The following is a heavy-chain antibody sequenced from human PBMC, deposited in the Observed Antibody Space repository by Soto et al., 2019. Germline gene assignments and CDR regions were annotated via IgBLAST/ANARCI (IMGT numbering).Heavy chain of an antibody. V-gene: IGHV3-23*01. CDR3: AKDWDPSTVVSPSTGTDY. Sequence: EVQLLESGGGLFQRGWSLRLSCAASGFTFRNYAMNWVRQATGQGLEWVSAISGSGGTTYYADSVEGRFTISRDNSKNKLYLQLNSRRDEDTAIYYCAKDWDPSTVVSPSTGTDYWGQGTLVTVSS. D-gene: IGHD4-17*01. CDR2: ISGSGGTT. CDR1: GFTFRNYA. J-gene: IGHJ4*02.